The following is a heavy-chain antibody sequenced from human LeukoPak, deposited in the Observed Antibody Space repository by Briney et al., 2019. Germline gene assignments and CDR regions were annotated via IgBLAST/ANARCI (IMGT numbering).Heavy chain of an antibody. Sequence: PSETLSLTCAVYGGSFSDYYWSWIRQPPGKGLEWNGEIIHSGSTNYSPSLKSRVTISIDTSKNQFSLKLTSVTAADTAVYYCARGGYSYEYYFDYWGQGTLVTVSS. CDR3: ARGGYSYEYYFDY. D-gene: IGHD5-18*01. CDR1: GGSFSDYY. CDR2: IIHSGST. V-gene: IGHV4-34*01. J-gene: IGHJ4*02.